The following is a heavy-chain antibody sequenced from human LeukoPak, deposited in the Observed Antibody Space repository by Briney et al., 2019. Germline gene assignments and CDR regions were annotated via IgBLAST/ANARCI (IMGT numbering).Heavy chain of an antibody. J-gene: IGHJ6*03. CDR1: GGSIGIDDYY. Sequence: SETLSLTCTVSGGSIGIDDYYWTWIRQPPGKGLEWIGYMYHRGTTYYNPSLESRVTISVDRSKNQFSLKLSSVTAADTAMFYCARVRDPYYYYMDVWGKGTTVTVSS. V-gene: IGHV4-30-2*01. CDR3: ARVRDPYYYYMDV. CDR2: MYHRGTT. D-gene: IGHD5-24*01.